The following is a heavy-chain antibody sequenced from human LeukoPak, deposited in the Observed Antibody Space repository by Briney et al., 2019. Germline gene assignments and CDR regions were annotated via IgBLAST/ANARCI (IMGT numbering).Heavy chain of an antibody. V-gene: IGHV1-2*02. Sequence: EASVKVSCKASGYTFTGYYMHWVRQAPGQGLEWMGWINPNSGGTNYAQKFQGRVTMTRDTSISTAYMELRSLISDDTAVYFCARDDYNDDLANNYFDYWGQGTLLTVSS. J-gene: IGHJ4*02. CDR1: GYTFTGYY. CDR3: ARDDYNDDLANNYFDY. CDR2: INPNSGGT. D-gene: IGHD4-11*01.